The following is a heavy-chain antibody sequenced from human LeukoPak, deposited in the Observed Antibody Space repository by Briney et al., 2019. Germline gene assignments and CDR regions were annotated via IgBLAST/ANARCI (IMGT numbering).Heavy chain of an antibody. J-gene: IGHJ5*02. CDR3: ARIYGNKGYSSSWGGWFDP. CDR1: GGSISSYY. D-gene: IGHD6-13*01. Sequence: SETLSLTCTVSGGSISSYYWSWIRQPAGKGLEWIGRIYTSGSTNYNPSLKSRVTMSVDTSKNQFSLKLSSATAADTAVYYCARIYGNKGYSSSWGGWFDPWGQGTLVTVSS. CDR2: IYTSGST. V-gene: IGHV4-4*07.